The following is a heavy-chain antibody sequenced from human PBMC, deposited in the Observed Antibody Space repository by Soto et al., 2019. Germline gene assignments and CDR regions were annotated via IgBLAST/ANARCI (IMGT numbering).Heavy chain of an antibody. D-gene: IGHD3-22*01. CDR2: IYSLGNT. CDR1: GGSISSRSYY. CDR3: ARQIYDSSGYYYAY. J-gene: IGHJ4*02. Sequence: PSETLSLTCTVSGGSISSRSYYWGWIRQPPGQGLELLGTIYSLGNTYYNPSLKSRVTISVDKSKSQLFLKLSSVTAPDTAVYYCARQIYDSSGYYYAYWGQGTLVTVSS. V-gene: IGHV4-39*01.